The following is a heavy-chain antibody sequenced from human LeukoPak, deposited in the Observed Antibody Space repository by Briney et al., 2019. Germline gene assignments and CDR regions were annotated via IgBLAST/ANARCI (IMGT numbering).Heavy chain of an antibody. Sequence: PGGSLRLSCAASGFTFSRHAMSWVRQAPGKGLEWVSGISVSGGSTFYADSVKGRFTISRDNSKNTLYLQMNSLRAEDAAVYHCAKAAYFYYTSGSYYTGWFDPWGQGTLVTVSS. CDR1: GFTFSRHA. CDR2: ISVSGGST. J-gene: IGHJ5*02. V-gene: IGHV3-23*01. D-gene: IGHD3-10*01. CDR3: AKAAYFYYTSGSYYTGWFDP.